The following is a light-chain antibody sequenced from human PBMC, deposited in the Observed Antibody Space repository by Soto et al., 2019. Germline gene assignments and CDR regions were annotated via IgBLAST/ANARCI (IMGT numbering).Light chain of an antibody. CDR3: LQTYNLPRT. J-gene: IGKJ1*01. CDR1: LTIGDS. Sequence: DIQMTQSPSSLSASVGDRVTITCRASLTIGDSLSWFQQKAGKPPTLLIYGASALQSGVPARFGGSGSGTDFTLTISNMQREDFATYYCLQTYNLPRTFGQGTKVEFK. CDR2: GAS. V-gene: IGKV1-39*01.